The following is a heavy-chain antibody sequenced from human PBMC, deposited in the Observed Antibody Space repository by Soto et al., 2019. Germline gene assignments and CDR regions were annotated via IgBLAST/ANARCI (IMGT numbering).Heavy chain of an antibody. Sequence: PSETLSLTCAVSSGSISSSNWWSWVRQPPGKGLEWIGEIYHSGSTNYNPSLKSRVTISVDKSKNQFSLKLSSVTAADTAVYYCARVWGDTAMVRGFDYWGQGTLVTVSS. D-gene: IGHD5-18*01. V-gene: IGHV4-4*02. J-gene: IGHJ4*02. CDR3: ARVWGDTAMVRGFDY. CDR2: IYHSGST. CDR1: SGSISSSNW.